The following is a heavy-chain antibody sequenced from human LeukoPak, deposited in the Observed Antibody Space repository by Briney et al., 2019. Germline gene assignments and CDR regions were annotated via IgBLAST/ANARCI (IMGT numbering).Heavy chain of an antibody. V-gene: IGHV4-39*01. D-gene: IGHD6-13*01. CDR3: VRPRIAAAGLLDY. J-gene: IGHJ4*02. CDR1: GGSISSSSYY. CDR2: IYYSGST. Sequence: SETLSLTCTVSGGSISSSSYYWGWIRQPPGKGLEWIGSIYYSGSTYYNPSLKSRVTISVDTSKNQFSLKLSSVTAADTAVYYCVRPRIAAAGLLDYWGQGTLVTVSS.